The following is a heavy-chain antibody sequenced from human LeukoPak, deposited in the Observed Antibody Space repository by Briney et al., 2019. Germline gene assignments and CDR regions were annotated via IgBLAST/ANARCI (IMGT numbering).Heavy chain of an antibody. CDR2: SHSCGNT. CDR3: ARGISAVAGDDFDY. D-gene: IGHD6-19*01. Sequence: GGSLRLSCAAYGFTVNTHYVRWVRQAQGKGLEWDSVSHSCGNTYYADSVKGRFTISTDNSTNTVYIQMNSLRADDTAVYYCARGISAVAGDDFDYWGQGTLVTVSS. V-gene: IGHV3-53*01. CDR1: GFTVNTHY. J-gene: IGHJ4*02.